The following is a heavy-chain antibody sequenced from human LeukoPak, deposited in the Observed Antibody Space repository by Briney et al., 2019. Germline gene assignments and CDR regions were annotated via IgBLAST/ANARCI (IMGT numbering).Heavy chain of an antibody. CDR3: ARSSSGVFDY. D-gene: IGHD6-19*01. J-gene: IGHJ4*02. CDR2: IYYSGST. CDR1: GGSISSYY. Sequence: RSSETLSLTCTVSGGSISSYYWSWIRQPPGKGLEWIGCIYYSGSTNYNPSLKSRVTISVDTSKNQFFLKLSSVTAADTAVYYCARSSSGVFDYWGQGTLVTVSS. V-gene: IGHV4-59*01.